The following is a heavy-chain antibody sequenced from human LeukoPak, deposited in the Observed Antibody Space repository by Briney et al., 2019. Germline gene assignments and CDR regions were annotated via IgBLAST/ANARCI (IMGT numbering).Heavy chain of an antibody. CDR3: ARDLGNSGYGCDY. D-gene: IGHD5-12*01. J-gene: IGHJ4*01. Sequence: PGGSLRLSCAASGFTFSEYSFDWVRQAPGKGLEWISYSSFSSSAIYYADSVKGRFTISRDDAKNSLYLHMNSLRAEDTAVYYCARDLGNSGYGCDYWGQGTLVTVSS. CDR2: SSFSSSAI. V-gene: IGHV3-48*01. CDR1: GFTFSEYS.